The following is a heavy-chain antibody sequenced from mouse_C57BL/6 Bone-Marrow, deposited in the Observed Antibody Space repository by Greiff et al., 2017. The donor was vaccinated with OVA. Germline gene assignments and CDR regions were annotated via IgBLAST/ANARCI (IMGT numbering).Heavy chain of an antibody. CDR2: FYPRDGST. CDR3: ARGGSSLYYFDY. D-gene: IGHD1-1*01. CDR1: GYTFPSSD. Sequence: VQLQQSGPELVKPGASVKLSCKASGYTFPSSDINWLKQRPGQGLEWIGWFYPRDGSTKYNEKFKGKATLTVDTSSSTAYMELHSLTSEDSAVYFCARGGSSLYYFDYWGQGTTLTVSS. V-gene: IGHV1-85*01. J-gene: IGHJ2*01.